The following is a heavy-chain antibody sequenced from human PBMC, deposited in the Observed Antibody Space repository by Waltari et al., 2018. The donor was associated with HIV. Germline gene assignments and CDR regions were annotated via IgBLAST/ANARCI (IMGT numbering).Heavy chain of an antibody. Sequence: EVQLVESGGGLVKPGGSLRISCAASGFTLSSYSMNWVRQAPGKGLEWVSSISSSSGYIYYADSVKGRFTISRDNAKNSLYLQMNSLSAEDTAVYYCARVNHYYGMDVWGQGTTVTVSS. J-gene: IGHJ6*02. CDR1: GFTLSSYS. CDR3: ARVNHYYGMDV. V-gene: IGHV3-21*01. CDR2: ISSSSGYI.